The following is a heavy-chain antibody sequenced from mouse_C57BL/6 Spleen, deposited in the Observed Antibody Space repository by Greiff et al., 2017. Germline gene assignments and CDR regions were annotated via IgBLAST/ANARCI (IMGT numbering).Heavy chain of an antibody. V-gene: IGHV3-6*01. Sequence: EVQLQQSGPGLVKPSQSLSLTCSVTGYSITSGYYWNWIRQFPGNKLEWMGYISYDGSNNYNPSLKNRISITRDTSKNQFFLKLNSVTTEDTATYYCAIYGSSSFDYWGQGTTLTVSS. CDR2: ISYDGSN. CDR3: AIYGSSSFDY. D-gene: IGHD1-1*01. CDR1: GYSITSGYY. J-gene: IGHJ2*01.